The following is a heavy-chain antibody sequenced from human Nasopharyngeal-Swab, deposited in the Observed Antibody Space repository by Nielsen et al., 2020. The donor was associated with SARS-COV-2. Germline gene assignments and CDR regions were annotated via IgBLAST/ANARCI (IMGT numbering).Heavy chain of an antibody. CDR1: GGTFSSYA. V-gene: IGHV1-69*10. D-gene: IGHD3-10*01. CDR2: IIPILGIA. Sequence: SVKVSCKASGGTFSSYAISWVRQAPGQGLEWMGGIIPILGIANYAQKSQGRVTITADKSTSTAYMELSSLRSEDTAVYYCARAEQLWFGDLFDYWGQGTLVTVSS. CDR3: ARAEQLWFGDLFDY. J-gene: IGHJ4*02.